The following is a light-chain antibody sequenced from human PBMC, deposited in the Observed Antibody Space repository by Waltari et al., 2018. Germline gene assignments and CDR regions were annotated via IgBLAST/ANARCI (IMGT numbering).Light chain of an antibody. J-gene: IGKJ2*01. CDR3: QQYHSTPYT. CDR1: QSVLYSFNNKNF. V-gene: IGKV4-1*01. CDR2: WAS. Sequence: DIVMTQAPDSLAVSLVERATIHGPSRQSVLYSFNNKNFLSWYQQKPGQPPKLLMYWASTRESGVHERFSGSGSGADFTLTISSLQAEDVAVYYCQQYHSTPYTFGQGTKLEIK.